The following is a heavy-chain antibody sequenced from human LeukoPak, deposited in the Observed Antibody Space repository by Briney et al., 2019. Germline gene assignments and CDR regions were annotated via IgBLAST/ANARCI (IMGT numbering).Heavy chain of an antibody. J-gene: IGHJ3*02. CDR2: IYDSGFT. V-gene: IGHV4-39*01. CDR1: GGSFSSSDYY. CDR3: ARPAGMATILAGDAFDI. Sequence: PSETLSLTCAVSGGSFSSSDYYWGWIRQPPGKGLEWIGSIYDSGFTYYKPSLKSRVTMSVDTSKNQFYLNLSSVTAADTAVYYCARPAGMATILAGDAFDIWGQGTMVTVSS. D-gene: IGHD5-12*01.